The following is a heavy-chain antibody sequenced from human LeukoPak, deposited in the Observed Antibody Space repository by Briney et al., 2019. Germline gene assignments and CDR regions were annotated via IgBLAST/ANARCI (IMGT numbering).Heavy chain of an antibody. D-gene: IGHD6-19*01. CDR3: ARDSSGWPRDDYYYYMDV. J-gene: IGHJ6*03. Sequence: ASVKVSCKASGYTFTGYYMHWVRQAPGQGLEWMGWINPNSGGTNYAQKFQGRVTMTRDTSISTAYMELSRQRSDDTAVYYCARDSSGWPRDDYYYYMDVWGKGTTVTVSS. CDR1: GYTFTGYY. V-gene: IGHV1-2*02. CDR2: INPNSGGT.